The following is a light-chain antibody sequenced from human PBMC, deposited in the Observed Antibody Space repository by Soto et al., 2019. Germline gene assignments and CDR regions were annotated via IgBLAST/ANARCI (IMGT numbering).Light chain of an antibody. CDR1: QSVSSSY. Sequence: EIVLTQSPGTLSLSPGERATLSCRASQSVSSSYLAWYQQKPGQAPRLLIYGASRRATDIPDRFSGSGSGTDFTLTIGRLEPEDFAVYYCQQYNNWPPGYTFGQGTKLEIK. V-gene: IGKV3-20*01. J-gene: IGKJ2*01. CDR3: QQYNNWPPGYT. CDR2: GAS.